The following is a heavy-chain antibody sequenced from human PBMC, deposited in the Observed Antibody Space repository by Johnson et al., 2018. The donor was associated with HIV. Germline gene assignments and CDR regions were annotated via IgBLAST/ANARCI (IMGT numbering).Heavy chain of an antibody. D-gene: IGHD5-24*01. CDR2: ISFDVNDK. V-gene: IGHV3-30*04. CDR1: GFTFSIYA. J-gene: IGHJ3*02. Sequence: VQLVESGGGVVQPGRSLRLSCAASGFTFSIYAMHWVRQAPGKGLEWVSLISFDVNDKYYADSVKGRFTISRDNSKNTLYLQMNSLRAEDTAVYYCAKGGWLQSQAFDIWGQGTMVTVSS. CDR3: AKGGWLQSQAFDI.